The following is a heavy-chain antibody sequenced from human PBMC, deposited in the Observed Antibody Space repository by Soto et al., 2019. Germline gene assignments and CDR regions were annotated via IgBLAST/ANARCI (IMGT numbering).Heavy chain of an antibody. CDR3: ARELQGLYYFDH. J-gene: IGHJ4*02. Sequence: ASVKVSCKASGYTFISYAIHWVRQAPGQRLEWMGWINAGNGNTKYSQKFQGRVTITRDTSASTAYMELTSLRSEDTAVYYCARELQGLYYFDHWGQGTLVTVSS. CDR1: GYTFISYA. CDR2: INAGNGNT. D-gene: IGHD2-15*01. V-gene: IGHV1-3*01.